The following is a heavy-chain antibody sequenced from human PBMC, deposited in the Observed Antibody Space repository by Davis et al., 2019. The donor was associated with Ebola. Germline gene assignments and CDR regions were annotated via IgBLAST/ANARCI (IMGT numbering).Heavy chain of an antibody. V-gene: IGHV3-21*01. J-gene: IGHJ5*02. Sequence: PGGSLRLSCAASGFTFSSYSMNWVRQAPGKELEWVSSISSSSSYIYYADSVKGRFTISRDNAKNSLYLQMNSLRAEDTAVYYCAREGYYDILTGYYTYGWFDPWGQGTLVTVSS. D-gene: IGHD3-9*01. CDR1: GFTFSSYS. CDR2: ISSSSSYI. CDR3: AREGYYDILTGYYTYGWFDP.